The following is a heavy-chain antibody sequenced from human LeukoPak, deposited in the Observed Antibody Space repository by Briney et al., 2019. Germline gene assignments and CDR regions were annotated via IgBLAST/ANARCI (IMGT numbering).Heavy chain of an antibody. D-gene: IGHD3-22*01. Sequence: ASGKVSCKASGGTFSSYAISWVRQSPGQGREWMGRIIPILGIANYAQKFQGRVTITADKSTSTAYMELSSLRSEDTAVYYWATVLYYYDSSGYFPYWGQGTLVTVSS. CDR1: GGTFSSYA. J-gene: IGHJ4*02. CDR3: ATVLYYYDSSGYFPY. V-gene: IGHV1-69*04. CDR2: IIPILGIA.